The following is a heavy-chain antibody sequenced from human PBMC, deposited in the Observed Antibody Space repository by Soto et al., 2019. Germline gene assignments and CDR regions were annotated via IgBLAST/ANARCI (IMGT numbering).Heavy chain of an antibody. CDR2: ISAYNGNT. Sequence: QVQLVQSGAEVKKPGASVKVSCKASGYTFTSYGISWVRQAPGQGLEWMGWISAYNGNTNYAQKLQGRVTMTTDAATSTAYMELRSLRSDDTAVYYCARRVGGGYSGYDLLDYWGQGTLVTVSS. V-gene: IGHV1-18*01. J-gene: IGHJ4*02. CDR3: ARRVGGGYSGYDLLDY. CDR1: GYTFTSYG. D-gene: IGHD5-12*01.